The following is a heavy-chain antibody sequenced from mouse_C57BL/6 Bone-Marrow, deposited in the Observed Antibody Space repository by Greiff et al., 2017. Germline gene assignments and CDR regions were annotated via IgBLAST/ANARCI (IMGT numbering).Heavy chain of an antibody. D-gene: IGHD1-1*01. CDR2: INPNNGGT. J-gene: IGHJ4*01. CDR1: GYTFTDYN. V-gene: IGHV1-18*01. CDR3: ARLPCDTTVVAGGLDYAMDY. Sequence: EVQLQQSGPELVKPGASVKIPCKASGYTFTDYNMDWVKQSHGKSLEWIGDINPNNGGTIYNQKFKGKATLTVDKSSSTAYMALRSLTSEDTAVYYCARLPCDTTVVAGGLDYAMDYWGQGTSVTVSS.